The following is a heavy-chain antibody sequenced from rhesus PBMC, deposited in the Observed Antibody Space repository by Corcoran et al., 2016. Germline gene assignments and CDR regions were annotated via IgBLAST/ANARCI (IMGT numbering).Heavy chain of an antibody. J-gene: IGHJ4*01. V-gene: IGHV4-173*01. CDR3: ARVWIQLQLGVDY. Sequence: QVQLQESGPGLVKPSETLSLTCAVSGGSISSNYWSWIRQPPGKGLEWIGRISGSGGSTEYNPTLKSRVTSATDTSKNQFSLKLSSVPAADTAVYYCARVWIQLQLGVDYWGQGVLVTVSS. CDR2: ISGSGGST. CDR1: GGSISSNY. D-gene: IGHD5-12*01.